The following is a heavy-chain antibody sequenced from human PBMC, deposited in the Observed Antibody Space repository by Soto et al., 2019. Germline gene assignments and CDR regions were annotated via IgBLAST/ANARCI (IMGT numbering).Heavy chain of an antibody. J-gene: IGHJ4*02. Sequence: GGSLRLSCAASGFTFSNYGVHWVRQAPGKGLEWVTLISYDGSHKYYADSVKGRFTISRDNSKNTLYLQMSSLRPEDTAVYYCAKSGARTGTVGTTNYFDYWGQGTLVTVSS. V-gene: IGHV3-30*18. CDR3: AKSGARTGTVGTTNYFDY. D-gene: IGHD1-26*01. CDR2: ISYDGSHK. CDR1: GFTFSNYG.